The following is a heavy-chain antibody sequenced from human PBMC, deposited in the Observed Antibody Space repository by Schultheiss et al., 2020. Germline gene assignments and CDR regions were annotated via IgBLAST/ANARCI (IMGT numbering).Heavy chain of an antibody. D-gene: IGHD6-19*01. Sequence: SETLSLTCTVSGGSISSSSYYWGWIRQPAGKGLEWIGRIYTSGSTNYNPSLKSRVTMSVDTSKNQFSLKLSSVTAADTAVYYCAGSGWVKYYFDYWGQGTLVTVSS. V-gene: IGHV4-61*02. CDR3: AGSGWVKYYFDY. J-gene: IGHJ4*02. CDR1: GGSISSSSYY. CDR2: IYTSGST.